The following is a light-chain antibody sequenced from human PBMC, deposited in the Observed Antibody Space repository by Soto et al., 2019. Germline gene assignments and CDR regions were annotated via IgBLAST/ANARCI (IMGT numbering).Light chain of an antibody. CDR3: SSYTSSSTVV. CDR2: DVS. V-gene: IGLV2-14*01. CDR1: SSDVGGYNY. J-gene: IGLJ2*01. Sequence: QLVLTQPASVSGSPGQSITISCTGTSSDVGGYNYVSWYQQHPGKAPKLMIYDVSNRPSGVSNCFSGSKSGNTASLTISGLQAEDEADYYCSSYTSSSTVVFGGGTKLTVL.